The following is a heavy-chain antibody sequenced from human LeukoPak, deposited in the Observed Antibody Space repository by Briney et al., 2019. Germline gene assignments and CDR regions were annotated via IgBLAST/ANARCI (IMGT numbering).Heavy chain of an antibody. J-gene: IGHJ4*02. CDR2: INPSGGST. D-gene: IGHD5-24*01. V-gene: IGHV1-46*01. CDR3: ASGPQDVGWLQSSTLDY. Sequence: ASVKVSCKASGYTFTSYYMHWVRQAPGQGLEWMGIINPSGGSTSYAQKFQGRVTMTRDTSTSTAYMELSSLRSEDTAVYYCASGPQDVGWLQSSTLDYWGQGTLVTVSS. CDR1: GYTFTSYY.